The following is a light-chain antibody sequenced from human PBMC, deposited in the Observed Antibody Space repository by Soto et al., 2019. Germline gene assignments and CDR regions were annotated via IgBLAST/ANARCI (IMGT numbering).Light chain of an antibody. CDR1: SSDIGGNNY. J-gene: IGLJ2*01. V-gene: IGLV2-14*01. Sequence: QSALTQPASVSGSPGQSITISCTGTSSDIGGNNYVSWYQQHPGKAPKLIIYEVSNRPSGVSNRFSGSKSGNTASLTISGLQAEDEADYYCSSYRSDSTLIFGGGTKVTVL. CDR2: EVS. CDR3: SSYRSDSTLI.